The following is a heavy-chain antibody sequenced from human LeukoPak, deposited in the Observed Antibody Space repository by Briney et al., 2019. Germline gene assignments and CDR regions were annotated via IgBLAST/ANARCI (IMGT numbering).Heavy chain of an antibody. J-gene: IGHJ4*02. V-gene: IGHV3-21*06. Sequence: PGGSLRLSCAASGFTFSSYGMHWVRQAPGKGLEWVSAISGSGGSTYYADSVKGRFTISRDNAKNALYLQMNSLRAEDTGVYFCARGQTLTFWGQGTLVTASS. CDR3: ARGQTLTF. CDR1: GFTFSSYG. CDR2: ISGSGGST.